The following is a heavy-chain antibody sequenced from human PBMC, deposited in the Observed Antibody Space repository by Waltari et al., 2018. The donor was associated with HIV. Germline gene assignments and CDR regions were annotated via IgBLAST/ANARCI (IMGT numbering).Heavy chain of an antibody. CDR2: INTGNDNT. CDR3: ARKGAAGFFYFD. D-gene: IGHD2-15*01. CDR1: GYTFTSYA. Sequence: QVQLVQSGAEVKKPGASVKVSCKASGYTFTSYAIHWVRQAPGQRLEWMGWINTGNDNTEYSQKFQGRVTIARDTSASTAYMELSSLTSEDTAIYYCARKGAAGFFYFD. J-gene: IGHJ4*01. V-gene: IGHV1-3*04.